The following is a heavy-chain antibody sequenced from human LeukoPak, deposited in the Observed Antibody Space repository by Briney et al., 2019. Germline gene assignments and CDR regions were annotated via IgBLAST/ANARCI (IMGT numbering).Heavy chain of an antibody. CDR3: ARNSGSYYHY. J-gene: IGHJ4*02. D-gene: IGHD1-26*01. CDR2: IKQDGSEK. V-gene: IGHV3-7*01. CDR1: GFTFRNYW. Sequence: PGGSLRLCCAASGFTFRNYWMTRVRQAPGKGLELVANIKQDGSEKYYVDSVKGRFTISRDNAKNSLYLQMNSLRAEDTAVYYCARNSGSYYHYWGQGTLVTVSS.